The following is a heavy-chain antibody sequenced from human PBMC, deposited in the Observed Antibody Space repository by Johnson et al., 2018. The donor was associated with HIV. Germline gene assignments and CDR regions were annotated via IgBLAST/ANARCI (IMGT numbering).Heavy chain of an antibody. CDR3: AKAIGDAFDI. D-gene: IGHD2/OR15-2a*01. CDR2: IYSGGLT. J-gene: IGHJ3*02. Sequence: VQLVESGGGVVQPGRSLRLSCAVSGFTVRNNYMSWVRQAPGKWLAWVSLIYSGGLTYYADSVKGRFTISRDNSKNTLYLQMNSLRAEDTAVYYCAKAIGDAFDIWGQGTMVTVSS. V-gene: IGHV3-66*02. CDR1: GFTVRNNY.